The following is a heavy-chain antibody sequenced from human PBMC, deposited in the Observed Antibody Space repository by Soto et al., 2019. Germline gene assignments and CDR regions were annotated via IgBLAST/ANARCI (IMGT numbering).Heavy chain of an antibody. CDR3: ARDRSSSWYNGTFYFDS. D-gene: IGHD6-19*01. CDR1: GGTFTTYD. CDR2: IIALFDAT. V-gene: IGHV1-69*06. Sequence: QVQLVQSGAGVRKPGSSVKVSCKASGGTFTTYDISWVRQAPGQGLEWMGVIIALFDATKYAQKFQGRVTITADKSTGTAYMELSSLGSEDTAMYYCARDRSSSWYNGTFYFDSWGQGTLVTVSS. J-gene: IGHJ4*02.